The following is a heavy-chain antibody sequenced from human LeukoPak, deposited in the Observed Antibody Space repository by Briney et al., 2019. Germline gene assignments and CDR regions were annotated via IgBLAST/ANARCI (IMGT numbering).Heavy chain of an antibody. CDR2: INPSGGGT. CDR1: GYTFTIYY. D-gene: IGHD5-12*01. J-gene: IGHJ4*02. V-gene: IGHV1-46*01. Sequence: ASVKVSFKASGYTFTIYYIHWVRQAPGQGLEWMGIINPSGGGTSYAQNFQGRVTMTRDTSTSTVYMELSSLRSEDTAVYYCARDRDSGSYFDYWGQGALVTVSS. CDR3: ARDRDSGSYFDY.